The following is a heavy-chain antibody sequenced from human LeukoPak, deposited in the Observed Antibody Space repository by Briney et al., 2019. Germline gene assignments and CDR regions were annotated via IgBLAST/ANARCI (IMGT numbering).Heavy chain of an antibody. J-gene: IGHJ4*02. CDR3: ARARVDY. CDR1: GFTFSNAW. V-gene: IGHV3-48*04. Sequence: GGSLRLSCAASGFTFSNAWMNWVRQAPGKGLEWLSFISGSGSTIYYADSVKGRFTISRDNAKNSLYLQMNSLRAEDTAVYYCARARVDYWGQGTLVTVSS. D-gene: IGHD3-3*01. CDR2: ISGSGSTI.